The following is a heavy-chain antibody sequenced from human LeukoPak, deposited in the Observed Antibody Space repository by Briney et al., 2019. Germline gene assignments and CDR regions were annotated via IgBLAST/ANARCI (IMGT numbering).Heavy chain of an antibody. CDR3: ARDPVSSGYQFDY. CDR2: ISYDGSNK. D-gene: IGHD6-19*01. Sequence: PGRSLRLSCAASGFTISSYAMHWVRQAPGKGLEWVAVISYDGSNKYYADSVKGRFTISRDNSKNTLYLQMNSLRAEDTAVYYCARDPVSSGYQFDYWGQGTLVTVSS. CDR1: GFTISSYA. V-gene: IGHV3-30*04. J-gene: IGHJ4*02.